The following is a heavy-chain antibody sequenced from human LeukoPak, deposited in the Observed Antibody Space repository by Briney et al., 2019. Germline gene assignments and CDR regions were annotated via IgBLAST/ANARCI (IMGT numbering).Heavy chain of an antibody. V-gene: IGHV4-4*02. CDR1: GGSGGSISSSNY. J-gene: IGHJ4*02. CDR3: ARAGQGYCTSASCFLSLDY. D-gene: IGHD2-2*01. Sequence: PSGTLSLTCAVSGGSGGSISSSNYWSWVRQPPGKGLEWIGEIYHSGRTHSNPSLKSRVTISVDKSKNQFSLRLNSVTAADTAVYYCARAGQGYCTSASCFLSLDYWGQGTLVTVSS. CDR2: IYHSGRT.